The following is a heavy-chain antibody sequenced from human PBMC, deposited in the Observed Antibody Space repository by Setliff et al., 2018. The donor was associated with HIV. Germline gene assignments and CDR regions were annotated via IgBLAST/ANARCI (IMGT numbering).Heavy chain of an antibody. CDR2: IYTSGST. CDR3: ARPYSSSSYYYYHMDV. CDR1: GDSVSNGRYY. J-gene: IGHJ6*03. V-gene: IGHV4-61*09. Sequence: SETLSLTCTVSGDSVSNGRYYWSWIRQPAGKGLEWIGHIYTSGSTGYNPSLKSRVTISVDTSKNQFSLKMSPVTAADTAVYYCARPYSSSSYYYYHMDVWGKGTAVTVSS. D-gene: IGHD6-6*01.